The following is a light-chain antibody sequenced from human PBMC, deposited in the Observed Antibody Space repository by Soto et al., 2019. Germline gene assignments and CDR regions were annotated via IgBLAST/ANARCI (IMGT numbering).Light chain of an antibody. V-gene: IGKV3-15*01. CDR2: GAS. Sequence: EIVMTQSPATLSMSPGERATLSCRASQSVSSNLAWYQQKPGQAPRLLIYGASTRATGIPARFSGSGSGTXXTLTISSLQSEDFAVYYCQQYNYWPPWTFGQGTKVDIK. CDR3: QQYNYWPPWT. J-gene: IGKJ1*01. CDR1: QSVSSN.